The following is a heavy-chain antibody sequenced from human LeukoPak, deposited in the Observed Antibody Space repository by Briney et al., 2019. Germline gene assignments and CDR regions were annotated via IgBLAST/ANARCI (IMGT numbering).Heavy chain of an antibody. CDR1: GFTFSDYY. CDR3: SRDIGMVVGTVLHS. D-gene: IGHD1-7*01. V-gene: IGHV3-11*01. J-gene: IGHJ4*02. Sequence: GGSLRLSCAASGFTFSDYYMSWLRQAPGKGLEWVAYICDSGRTVYYADSVKGRFTISRDNSKNSLYLQMNALRPEDTAFYYCSRDIGMVVGTVLHSWGQGTLVTVSS. CDR2: ICDSGRTV.